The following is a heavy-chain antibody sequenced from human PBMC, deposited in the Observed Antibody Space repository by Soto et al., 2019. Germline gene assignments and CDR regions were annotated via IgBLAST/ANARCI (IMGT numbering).Heavy chain of an antibody. J-gene: IGHJ4*02. CDR1: GDSISSSGYY. CDR2: MYYSGNT. V-gene: IGHV4-39*01. Sequence: SETLSLTCTVSGDSISSSGYYWGWIRQPPGKGLEWIGNMYYSGNTYYNPSLKSRVTISVDTSKNQFSLKLSSVTAADTAVYYYARREWLHQFDYRGRGTLVTVSS. CDR3: ARREWLHQFDY. D-gene: IGHD5-12*01.